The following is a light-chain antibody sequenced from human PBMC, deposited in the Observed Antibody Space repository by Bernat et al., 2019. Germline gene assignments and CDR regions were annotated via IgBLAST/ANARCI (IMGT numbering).Light chain of an antibody. J-gene: IGKJ2*01. CDR1: RDITNY. Sequence: DIQMTQSPSSLSASVGDRVTITCQATRDITNYLNWYQQKAGKPPSLLIYDASTLDTGVPSRFSGDGVGTDFTLTISSLQPEDIATYYCQSHGAFGQGTKLGI. CDR3: QSHGA. V-gene: IGKV1-33*01. CDR2: DAS.